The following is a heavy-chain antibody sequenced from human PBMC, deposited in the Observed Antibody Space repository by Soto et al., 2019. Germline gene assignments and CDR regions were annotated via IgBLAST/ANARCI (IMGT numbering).Heavy chain of an antibody. CDR2: MNPNSGNT. V-gene: IGHV1-8*01. CDR1: GYTFNRHD. J-gene: IGHJ3*02. D-gene: IGHD6-19*01. Sequence: QVQLVQSGAEVKRSGASVRISCKASGYTFNRHDINWVRQATGQGPEWIGWMNPNSGNTGYAQKFQGKVTMTRDSSLTTAYMDLSSLTSEDTAIYYCAREGLYGSIQDNTFDIWGQGTMVSVSS. CDR3: AREGLYGSIQDNTFDI.